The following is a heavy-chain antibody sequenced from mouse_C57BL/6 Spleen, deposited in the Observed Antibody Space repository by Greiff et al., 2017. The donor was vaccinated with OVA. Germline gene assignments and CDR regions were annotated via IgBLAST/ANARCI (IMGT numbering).Heavy chain of an antibody. D-gene: IGHD2-4*01. Sequence: EVMLVESGGGLVKPGGSLKLSCAASGFTFSDYGMHWVRQAPEKGLEWVAYISSGSSTIYYADTVKGRFTISRDNAKNTSFLQMISLRSEDTAMYYCARRDYDVYAMDYWGQGTSVTVSS. CDR2: ISSGSSTI. J-gene: IGHJ4*01. CDR1: GFTFSDYG. CDR3: ARRDYDVYAMDY. V-gene: IGHV5-17*01.